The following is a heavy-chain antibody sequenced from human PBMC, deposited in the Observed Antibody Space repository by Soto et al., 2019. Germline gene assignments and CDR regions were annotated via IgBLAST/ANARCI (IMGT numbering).Heavy chain of an antibody. CDR3: AKMAADNLTGHYQQQH. Sequence: EVQLLESGGGLVQRGGSLRLSCAASGFTFSSYAMSWVRQAPGTGLEWVSTISGSGVDTYYAESVRGRFTISRDNSKNTLYRQMNSLRGDDTAVYYCAKMAADNLTGHYQQQHWGQGTLVTVSS. J-gene: IGHJ1*01. CDR1: GFTFSSYA. D-gene: IGHD3-9*01. CDR2: ISGSGVDT. V-gene: IGHV3-23*01.